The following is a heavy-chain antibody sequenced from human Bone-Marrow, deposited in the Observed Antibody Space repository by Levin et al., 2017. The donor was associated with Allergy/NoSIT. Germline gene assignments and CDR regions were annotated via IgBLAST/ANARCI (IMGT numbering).Heavy chain of an antibody. Sequence: PGGSLRLSCAASGFTFTTYTMHWVRQAPGKGPEWVAATSYDGSEKYYPDSLKGRFTISRDNSKNTVYLQMNSLRVEDTAVYYCARGRWYDYGDQYFDSWGQGTLVTVSS. CDR3: ARGRWYDYGDQYFDS. CDR2: TSYDGSEK. D-gene: IGHD4-17*01. CDR1: GFTFTTYT. V-gene: IGHV3-30-3*01. J-gene: IGHJ4*02.